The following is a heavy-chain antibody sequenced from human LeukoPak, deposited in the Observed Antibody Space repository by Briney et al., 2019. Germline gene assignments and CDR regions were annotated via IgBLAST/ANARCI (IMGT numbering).Heavy chain of an antibody. J-gene: IGHJ4*02. V-gene: IGHV3-30*18. Sequence: GGSLRLSCAASGFTFSSYGMHWVRQAPGKGLEWVAVISYDGSNKYYADSVKGRFTISRDNSKNTLYLQMNSLRAEDTAVYYCAKGIPRELEEWGQGTLVTVSS. CDR1: GFTFSSYG. D-gene: IGHD1-26*01. CDR2: ISYDGSNK. CDR3: AKGIPRELEE.